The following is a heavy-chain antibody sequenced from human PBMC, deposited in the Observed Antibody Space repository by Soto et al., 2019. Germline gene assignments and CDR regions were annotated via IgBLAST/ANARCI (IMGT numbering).Heavy chain of an antibody. CDR2: IYYSGST. V-gene: IGHV4-31*03. CDR3: ARTGYCSSTSCYGTYYFDY. D-gene: IGHD2-2*01. CDR1: GGSISSGGYC. Sequence: QVQLQESGPGLVKPSQTLSLTCTVSGGSISSGGYCWSWIRQHPGKGLEWIGYIYYSGSTYYNPSLKSRVTISVDTSKNQFSLKLSSVTAADTAVYYCARTGYCSSTSCYGTYYFDYWGQGTLVTVSS. J-gene: IGHJ4*02.